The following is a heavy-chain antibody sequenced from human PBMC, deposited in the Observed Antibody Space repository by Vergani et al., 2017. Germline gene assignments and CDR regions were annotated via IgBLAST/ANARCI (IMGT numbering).Heavy chain of an antibody. J-gene: IGHJ6*02. CDR3: ARDISPRSNIAAADYYYGMDV. Sequence: QMQLVQSGPEVKKPGTSVKVSCKASGFTFTSSAMQWVRQARGQRLEWIGWIVVGSGNTNYAQKFQERVTITRDMSTSTAYMELSSLRSEDTAVYYCARDISPRSNIAAADYYYGMDVWGQGTTVTVSS. CDR1: GFTFTSSA. CDR2: IVVGSGNT. D-gene: IGHD6-13*01. V-gene: IGHV1-58*02.